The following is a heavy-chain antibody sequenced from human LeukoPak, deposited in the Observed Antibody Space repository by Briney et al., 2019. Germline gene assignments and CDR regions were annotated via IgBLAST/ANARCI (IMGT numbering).Heavy chain of an antibody. CDR2: ISAYNGNT. D-gene: IGHD6-6*01. J-gene: IGHJ4*02. Sequence: ASVKVSCKASGYTFTSYGISWVRQAPGQGLEWMGWISAYNGNTNYAQKLQGRVTMTRDMSTSTVYMELSSLRSEDTAVYYCARTSSSSLGFDYWGQGTLVTVSS. CDR3: ARTSSSSLGFDY. CDR1: GYTFTSYG. V-gene: IGHV1-18*01.